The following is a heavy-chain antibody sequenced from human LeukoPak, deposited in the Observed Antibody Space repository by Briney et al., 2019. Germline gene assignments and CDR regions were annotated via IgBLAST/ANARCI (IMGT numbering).Heavy chain of an antibody. CDR1: GYTFTSYY. J-gene: IGHJ4*02. Sequence: ASVKVSCKASGYTFTSYYMHWVRQAPGQGLEWMGIINPSSGTTSYAQKFQGRVTMTRDMSTSIVYMELSTLRSEDTAVFYCARGLRGYHDGYEGGHLDYWSQGTLVTVSS. CDR3: ARGLRGYHDGYEGGHLDY. V-gene: IGHV1-46*01. D-gene: IGHD5-18*01. CDR2: INPSSGTT.